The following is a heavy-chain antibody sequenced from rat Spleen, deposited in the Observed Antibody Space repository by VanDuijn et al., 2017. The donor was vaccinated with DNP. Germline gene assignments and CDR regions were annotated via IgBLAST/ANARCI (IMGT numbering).Heavy chain of an antibody. CDR3: ARHDYYSSPYYAMDA. CDR2: ITSDGGST. J-gene: IGHJ4*01. D-gene: IGHD1-2*01. Sequence: EVQLVETGGGLVQPGRSLQLSCAASGFTFSNYDMAWVRQAPERGLEWVATITSDGGSTYYRDTVKGRFTISRDNAKSTLYLQMNSLRSEDTATYYCARHDYYSSPYYAMDAWGQGTSVTVSS. CDR1: GFTFSNYD. V-gene: IGHV5-29*01.